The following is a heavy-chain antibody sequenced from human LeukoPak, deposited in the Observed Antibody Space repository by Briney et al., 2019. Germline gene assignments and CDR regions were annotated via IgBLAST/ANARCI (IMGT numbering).Heavy chain of an antibody. CDR3: GAGVVPAAMYYYGMDV. CDR1: GGSISSYY. V-gene: IGHV3-11*01. D-gene: IGHD2-2*01. CDR2: ISSSGSTI. J-gene: IGHJ6*02. Sequence: LSLTCTVSGGSISSYYWSWIRQPPGKGLEWVSYISSSGSTIYYADSVKGRFTISRDNVKNSLYLQMNSLRAEDTAVYYCGAGVVPAAMYYYGMDVWGQGTTVTVSS.